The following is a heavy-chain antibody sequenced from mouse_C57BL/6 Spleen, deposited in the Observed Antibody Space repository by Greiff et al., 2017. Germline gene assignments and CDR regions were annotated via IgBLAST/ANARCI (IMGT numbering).Heavy chain of an antibody. CDR1: GYTFTDYY. V-gene: IGHV1-26*01. CDR2: INPNNGGT. D-gene: IGHD2-4*01. Sequence: EVQLQQSGPELVKPGASVKISCKASGYTFTDYYMNWVKQSHGKSLEWIGDINPNNGGTSYNQKFKGKATLTVDKSSSTAYMELRSLTSEDSAVYYCARWDDYGTYYFDYWGQGTTRTVSS. J-gene: IGHJ2*01. CDR3: ARWDDYGTYYFDY.